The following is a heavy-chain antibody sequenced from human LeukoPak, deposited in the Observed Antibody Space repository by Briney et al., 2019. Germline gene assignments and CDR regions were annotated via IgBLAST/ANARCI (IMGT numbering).Heavy chain of an antibody. CDR1: GFTFSSYS. J-gene: IGHJ4*02. V-gene: IGHV3-21*01. D-gene: IGHD5-24*01. Sequence: GGSLRLSCAASGFTFSSYSMNWVRQAPGKGLDWVSSISSSSSYIYYADSVKGRFTISRDNAKNSLYLQMNSLRAEDTAVYYCARAGRRGRWLQEDYWGQGTLVTVSS. CDR3: ARAGRRGRWLQEDY. CDR2: ISSSSSYI.